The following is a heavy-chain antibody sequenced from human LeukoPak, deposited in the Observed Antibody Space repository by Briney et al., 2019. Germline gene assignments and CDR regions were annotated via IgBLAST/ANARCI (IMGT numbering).Heavy chain of an antibody. CDR1: GFTFSGFW. D-gene: IGHD6-6*01. V-gene: IGHV3-7*03. J-gene: IGHJ3*01. CDR2: INSDGSEG. Sequence: GGSLRLSCAVSGFTFSGFWMSWSRQAPGKGLEWVASINSDGSEGYYADVVKGRFTTSRDNAKNSLYLQINSLRAEDTAVYYCARSSYSSSSSVWGQGTMVTVSS. CDR3: ARSSYSSSSSV.